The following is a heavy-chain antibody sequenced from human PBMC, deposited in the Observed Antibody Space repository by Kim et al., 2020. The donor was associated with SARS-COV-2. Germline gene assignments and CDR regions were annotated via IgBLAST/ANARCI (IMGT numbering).Heavy chain of an antibody. V-gene: IGHV3-66*01. Sequence: GGSLRLSCAASGFTVSSNYMSWVRQAPGKGLEWVSVIYSGGSTYYADSVKGRFTISRDNSKNTLYLQMNSLRAEDTAVYYCARDSYYDFWSGYGDYYYYYTDVWGKGTTVTVSS. CDR1: GFTVSSNY. CDR2: IYSGGST. D-gene: IGHD3-3*01. J-gene: IGHJ6*03. CDR3: ARDSYYDFWSGYGDYYYYYTDV.